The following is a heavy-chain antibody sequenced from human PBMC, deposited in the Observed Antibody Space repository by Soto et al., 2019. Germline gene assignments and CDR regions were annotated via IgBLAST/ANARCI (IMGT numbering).Heavy chain of an antibody. CDR2: INPSGGST. CDR1: GYTFTSYY. Sequence: ASVKVACKASGYTFTSYYVRWVRQAPGQGLEWMGIINPSGGSTSYAQKFQGRVTMTRDTSTSTVYMELSSLRSEDTAVYYCARDFLNYCSGGSCYSEALYGMDVWGQGTTVTVSS. J-gene: IGHJ6*02. D-gene: IGHD2-15*01. CDR3: ARDFLNYCSGGSCYSEALYGMDV. V-gene: IGHV1-46*01.